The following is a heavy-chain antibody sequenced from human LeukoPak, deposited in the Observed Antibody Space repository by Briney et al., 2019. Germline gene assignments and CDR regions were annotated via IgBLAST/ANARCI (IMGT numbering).Heavy chain of an antibody. CDR1: GGSVSSYY. V-gene: IGHV4-4*09. Sequence: PSETLSLTCTVSGGSVSSYYWSWIRQPPGKGLEWIGYIYNSENTKYNSSLESRVTISVVTSKNQFFLKLSSVTAADTAVYYCARFHSGPSGWYVLWYFDLWGRGTLVTVSS. D-gene: IGHD6-19*01. CDR2: IYNSENT. J-gene: IGHJ2*01. CDR3: ARFHSGPSGWYVLWYFDL.